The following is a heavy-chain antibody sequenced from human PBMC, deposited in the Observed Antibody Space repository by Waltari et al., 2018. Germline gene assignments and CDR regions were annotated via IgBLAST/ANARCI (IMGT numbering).Heavy chain of an antibody. J-gene: IGHJ6*02. CDR2: INPCGGSP. CDR3: ATDTGALWMDV. V-gene: IGHV1-46*01. D-gene: IGHD2-21*01. Sequence: QVQLVQSGAEVKKPGASVKISCKTSEYTFASSYVHWVRQAPGQGLEWMGIINPCGGSPIYAQRFQGRVTMTRDTSTSTVYMELSSLKSEDTAVYYCATDTGALWMDVWGQGTTVTVSS. CDR1: EYTFASSY.